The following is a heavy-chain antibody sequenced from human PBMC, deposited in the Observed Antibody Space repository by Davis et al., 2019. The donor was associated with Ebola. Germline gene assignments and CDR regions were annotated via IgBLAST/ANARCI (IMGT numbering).Heavy chain of an antibody. CDR2: IYSGGGT. D-gene: IGHD5-24*01. CDR1: GFTVNTNY. J-gene: IGHJ4*02. CDR3: ARVFKGRWLQSDY. V-gene: IGHV3-66*01. Sequence: GGSLRLSCAVSGFTVNTNYMSWVRQAPGKGLEWVSVIYSGGGTHYADSLKGRFTITRDNSRNALYLHMNTLRLEDTAVYYCARVFKGRWLQSDYWGQGTLVTVSS.